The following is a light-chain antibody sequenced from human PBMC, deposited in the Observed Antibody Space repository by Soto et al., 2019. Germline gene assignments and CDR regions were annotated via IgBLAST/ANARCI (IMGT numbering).Light chain of an antibody. CDR1: NSDVGGYNY. J-gene: IGLJ3*02. Sequence: QSALTQPASVSGSPGQSITISCTGTNSDVGGYNYVSWYQQHPGKAPKLLIYEVSNRPSGVSDRFSGSKSGNTASLTISGLQAEDEADYYCSSFTSYTTGVFGGGTKVTVL. CDR2: EVS. CDR3: SSFTSYTTGV. V-gene: IGLV2-14*01.